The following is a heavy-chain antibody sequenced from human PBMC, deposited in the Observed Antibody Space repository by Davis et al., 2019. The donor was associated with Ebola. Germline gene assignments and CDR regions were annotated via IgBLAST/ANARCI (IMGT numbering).Heavy chain of an antibody. CDR2: LAAYNGSP. D-gene: IGHD6-6*01. V-gene: IGHV1-18*01. J-gene: IGHJ6*02. CDR1: GYSFTTYG. Sequence: ASVKVSCKTSGYSFTTYGIMWVRQAPGQGLEWMGWLAAYNGSPHSVQNFQGRVTMTIDPSASTADMELRSLRSDDTAVYYCARDQFVHHDRSSYYYYGMDVWGQGTTVTVSS. CDR3: ARDQFVHHDRSSYYYYGMDV.